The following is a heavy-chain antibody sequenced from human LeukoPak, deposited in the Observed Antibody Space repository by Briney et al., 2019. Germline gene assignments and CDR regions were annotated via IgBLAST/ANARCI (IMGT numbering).Heavy chain of an antibody. J-gene: IGHJ4*02. V-gene: IGHV4-34*01. Sequence: SETLSLTCAVYGGSFSGYYWSWIRQPRGKGLEWIGEINHSGSTNYNPSLKSQVTISVDTSKNQFSLKLSSVTAADTAVYYCARGHRLPGRYWGQGTLVTVSS. D-gene: IGHD2-15*01. CDR2: INHSGST. CDR3: ARGHRLPGRY. CDR1: GGSFSGYY.